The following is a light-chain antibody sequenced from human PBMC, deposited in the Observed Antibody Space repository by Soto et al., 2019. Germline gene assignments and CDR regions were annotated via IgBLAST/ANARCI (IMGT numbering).Light chain of an antibody. CDR3: QSYHSGNVV. CDR2: EDN. V-gene: IGLV6-57*04. J-gene: IGLJ2*01. CDR1: SGSIASNY. Sequence: VTQPHSVSESPRKTVTISCTRSSGSIASNYVQWYQQRPGSAPTPVIYEDNERPSGVPDRFSGSIDSSSNSASLTISGLKTDDEADYYCQSYHSGNVVFGGGTKLTVL.